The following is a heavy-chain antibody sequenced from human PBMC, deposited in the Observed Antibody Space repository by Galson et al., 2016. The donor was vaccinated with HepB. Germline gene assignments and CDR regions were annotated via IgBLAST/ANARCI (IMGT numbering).Heavy chain of an antibody. J-gene: IGHJ6*02. CDR3: ARPYTYYFGSGSYFDVLHYGMDV. Sequence: SLRLSCAASGFRFSDYNMYWVSQAPGRGREWVAYISSSSGTIYYADSVNGRFTISRDNANNSLSLQMNSLTAEDTAFYYCARPYTYYFGSGSYFDVLHYGMDVWGQGPTVTVSS. V-gene: IGHV3-48*01. CDR2: ISSSSGTI. D-gene: IGHD3-10*01. CDR1: GFRFSDYN.